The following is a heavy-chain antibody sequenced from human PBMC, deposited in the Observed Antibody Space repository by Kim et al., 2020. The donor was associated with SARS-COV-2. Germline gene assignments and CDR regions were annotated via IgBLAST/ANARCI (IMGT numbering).Heavy chain of an antibody. J-gene: IGHJ4*02. D-gene: IGHD3-3*01. V-gene: IGHV7-4-1*02. CDR2: INTNTGNP. CDR3: ARGVRITIFGVVTDFDY. CDR1: GYTFTSYA. Sequence: ASVKVSCKASGYTFTSYAMNWVRQAPGQGLEWMGWINTNTGNPTYDQGFTGRFVFSLDTSVSTAYLQISSLKAEDTAVYYCARGVRITIFGVVTDFDYWGQGPWSPSPQ.